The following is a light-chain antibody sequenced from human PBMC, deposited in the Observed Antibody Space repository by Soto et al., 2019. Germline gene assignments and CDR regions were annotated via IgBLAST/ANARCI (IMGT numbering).Light chain of an antibody. CDR1: QSVSSN. CDR3: QQGYSTPVT. Sequence: EIVMTQSPDTLSVSPGQRATLSCRASQSVSSNLAWYQQKPGQAPRLIIYGASTRATGIPARFSGSGSGTEFSLTISSLHSEDFALYYCQQGYSTPVTFGQGTRLEIK. J-gene: IGKJ5*01. CDR2: GAS. V-gene: IGKV3-15*01.